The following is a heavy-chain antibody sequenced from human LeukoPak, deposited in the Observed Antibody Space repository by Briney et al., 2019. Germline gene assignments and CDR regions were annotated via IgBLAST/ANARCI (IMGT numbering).Heavy chain of an antibody. CDR2: ISWDGGST. Sequence: GGSLRLSCAASGFTFDDYTMHWVRQAPGKGLEWVSLISWDGGSTYYADSVKGRFTISRDNSKNSPYLQMNSLRTEDTALYYCAKGPSWPSYYYYYMDVWGKGTTVTVSS. V-gene: IGHV3-43*01. D-gene: IGHD6-13*01. CDR3: AKGPSWPSYYYYYMDV. J-gene: IGHJ6*03. CDR1: GFTFDDYT.